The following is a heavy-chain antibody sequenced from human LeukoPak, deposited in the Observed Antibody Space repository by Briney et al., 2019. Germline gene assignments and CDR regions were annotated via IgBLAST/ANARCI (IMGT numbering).Heavy chain of an antibody. CDR2: ISAYNGNT. D-gene: IGHD1-26*01. V-gene: IGHV1-18*01. Sequence: AASVKVSCKASGYTFTSYGISWVRQAPGQGLEWMGWISAYNGNTNYAQKLQGRVTMTTDTSTSTAYMELRSLRSDDTAVYYCARAFFGRIVGAFDYWGQGTLVTVSS. J-gene: IGHJ4*02. CDR3: ARAFFGRIVGAFDY. CDR1: GYTFTSYG.